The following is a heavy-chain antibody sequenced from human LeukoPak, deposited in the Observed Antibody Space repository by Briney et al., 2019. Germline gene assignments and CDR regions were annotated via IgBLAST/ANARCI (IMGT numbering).Heavy chain of an antibody. CDR2: IYHSGST. CDR1: GGSISSSNW. D-gene: IGHD5-12*01. CDR3: ARASLIGYSGYEYYFDY. J-gene: IGHJ4*02. V-gene: IGHV4-4*02. Sequence: PSETLSLTCAVSGGSISSSNWWSWVRQPPGKGLEWIGEIYHSGSTNYNPSLKSRVTISVDKSKNQFSLKLSSVTAADTAVYYCARASLIGYSGYEYYFDYWGQGTLVTVSS.